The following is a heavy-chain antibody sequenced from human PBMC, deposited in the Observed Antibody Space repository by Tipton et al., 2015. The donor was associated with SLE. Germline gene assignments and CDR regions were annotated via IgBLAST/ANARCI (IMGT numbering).Heavy chain of an antibody. CDR3: ARNWGVLGQWRGPAGY. J-gene: IGHJ4*02. CDR2: INHSGST. V-gene: IGHV4-34*01. Sequence: LRLSCAVYGGSFSGYYWSWIRQPPGKGLEWIGEINHSGSTNYNPSLKSRVTISVDTSKNQFSLKLSSVTAADTAVYYCARNWGVLGQWRGPAGYWGQGTLVTVSS. D-gene: IGHD6-19*01. CDR1: GGSFSGYY.